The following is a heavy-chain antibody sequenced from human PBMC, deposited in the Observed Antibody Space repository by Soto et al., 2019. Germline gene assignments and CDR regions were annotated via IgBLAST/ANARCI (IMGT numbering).Heavy chain of an antibody. CDR2: LIPIFGTA. J-gene: IGHJ6*02. Sequence: GASVKVSCKASGGTFSSYAIRWVRQAPGQGLEWMGGLIPIFGTANYAQKFQGRVTITADESTSTAYMELSSLRSEDTAVYYCASYRPDIVVVPAAQYYYGMDVWGQGTTVTVSS. D-gene: IGHD2-2*01. V-gene: IGHV1-69*13. CDR1: GGTFSSYA. CDR3: ASYRPDIVVVPAAQYYYGMDV.